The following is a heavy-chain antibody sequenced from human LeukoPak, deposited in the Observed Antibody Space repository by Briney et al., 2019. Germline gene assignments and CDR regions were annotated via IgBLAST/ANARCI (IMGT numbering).Heavy chain of an antibody. CDR3: AKDVGATVTEGDYFDY. CDR2: ISWDGGST. CDR1: GFTFDDYT. Sequence: GGSLRLSCAASGFTFDDYTMHWVCQAPGKGLEWVSLISWDGGSTYYADSVKGRFTISRDNSKNSLYLQMNSLRTEDTALYYCAKDVGATVTEGDYFDYWGQGTLVTVSS. J-gene: IGHJ4*02. V-gene: IGHV3-43*01. D-gene: IGHD4-17*01.